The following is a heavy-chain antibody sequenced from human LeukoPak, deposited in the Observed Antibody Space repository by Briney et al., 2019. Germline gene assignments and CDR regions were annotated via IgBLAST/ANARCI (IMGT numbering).Heavy chain of an antibody. J-gene: IGHJ4*02. D-gene: IGHD2-21*02. CDR2: ISSSGSTI. Sequence: GGSLRLSCAASGFTFSDYYMSWIRQAPGKGLEWVSYISSSGSTIYYADSVKGRFTISRDNAKNSLYLQMNSLRAEDTAVYYCARVRCGGDCYSGGSDYWGQGTLVTVSS. CDR1: GFTFSDYY. CDR3: ARVRCGGDCYSGGSDY. V-gene: IGHV3-11*04.